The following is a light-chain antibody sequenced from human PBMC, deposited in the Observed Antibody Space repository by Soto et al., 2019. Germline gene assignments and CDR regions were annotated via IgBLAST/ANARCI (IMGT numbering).Light chain of an antibody. V-gene: IGLV1-47*01. CDR2: RNN. Sequence: QSVLTQPPSASGTPGQRVTISCSGSSSNIGSNYVYWYQQLPGTASKLLIYRNNQRPSGVPDRFSGSKSGTSASLAISGLRSEDEADYYCAAWDDSLYVVFGGGTKLTVL. CDR1: SSNIGSNY. J-gene: IGLJ2*01. CDR3: AAWDDSLYVV.